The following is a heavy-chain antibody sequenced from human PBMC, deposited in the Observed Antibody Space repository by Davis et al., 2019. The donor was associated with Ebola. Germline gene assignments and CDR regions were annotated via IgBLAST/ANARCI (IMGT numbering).Heavy chain of an antibody. V-gene: IGHV1-18*01. CDR2: ISVYNGNT. CDR3: ARAQFPTTSDH. J-gene: IGHJ4*02. Sequence: ASVKISCKASGGTFSSYAISWVRQAPGQGLEWMGWISVYNGNTNYAQKVQGRVAMTTDTSTGTAYLDLRSLRSDDTAVYFCARAQFPTTSDHWGQGTLVTVSS. CDR1: GGTFSSYA. D-gene: IGHD1-1*01.